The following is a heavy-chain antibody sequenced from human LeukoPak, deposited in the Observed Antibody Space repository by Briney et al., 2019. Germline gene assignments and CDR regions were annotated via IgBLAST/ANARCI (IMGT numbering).Heavy chain of an antibody. D-gene: IGHD2-15*01. CDR2: IYWDDDK. CDR1: GFSLSTSGVG. V-gene: IGHV2-5*02. Sequence: ESGPTLVNPTQTLTLTCTFSGFSLSTSGVGVGWIRQPPGKALEWLALIYWDDDKRYSPSLKSRLTITKDTSKNQVVLTMTNMDPVDTATYYCAHALGYCSGGSCYGGLWFDYWGQGTLVTVSS. CDR3: AHALGYCSGGSCYGGLWFDY. J-gene: IGHJ4*02.